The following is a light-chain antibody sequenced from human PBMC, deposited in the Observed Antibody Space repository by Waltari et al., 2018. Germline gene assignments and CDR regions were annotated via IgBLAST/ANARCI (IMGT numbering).Light chain of an antibody. V-gene: IGLV4-69*01. J-gene: IGLJ3*02. CDR1: SRHSSND. Sequence: LVLTHSPSTSASLGSSVKRTCPLSSRHSSNDIAWFQQQPEKGPRYLMKINRDGSHSKGDKIPDRFSGSSSGTEHYLTISSLQSEDEADYYCQTGGHGTWVFGGGTKLTVL. CDR2: INRDGSH. CDR3: QTGGHGTWV.